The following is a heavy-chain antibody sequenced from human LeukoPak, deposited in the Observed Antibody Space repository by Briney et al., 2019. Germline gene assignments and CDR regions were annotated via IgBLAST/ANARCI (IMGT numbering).Heavy chain of an antibody. CDR1: GGSFSGYY. D-gene: IGHD3-10*01. CDR3: ARDTPSMVRGVIWFYYYYYMDV. J-gene: IGHJ6*03. Sequence: PSETLSLTCAVYGGSFSGYYWSWIRQPPGKGLEWIGEINHSGSTNYNPSLKSRVTISVDTSKNQFSLKLSSVTAADTAVYYCARDTPSMVRGVIWFYYYYYMDVWGKGTTVTISS. V-gene: IGHV4-34*01. CDR2: INHSGST.